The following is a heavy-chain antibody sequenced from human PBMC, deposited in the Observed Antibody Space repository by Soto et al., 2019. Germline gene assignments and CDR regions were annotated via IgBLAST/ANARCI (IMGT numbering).Heavy chain of an antibody. CDR3: ARDSQSAFDI. V-gene: IGHV3-33*08. J-gene: IGHJ3*02. Sequence: VQLLESGGGLVQPGGSLRLSCAASGFTFSSYAMSWVRQAPGKGLEWVAVIWYDGSNKYYADSVKGRFTISRDNSKNTLYLQMNSLRAEDTAVYYCARDSQSAFDIWGQGTMVTVSS. CDR2: IWYDGSNK. CDR1: GFTFSSYA.